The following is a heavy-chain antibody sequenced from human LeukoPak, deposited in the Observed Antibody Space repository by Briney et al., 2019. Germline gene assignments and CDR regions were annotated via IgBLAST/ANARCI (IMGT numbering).Heavy chain of an antibody. CDR2: INTGNGNT. CDR1: GYTFTSNA. J-gene: IGHJ4*02. V-gene: IGHV1-3*03. D-gene: IGHD2-15*01. Sequence: GASVKVSCKASGYTFTSNAMHWVRQAPGQRLEWMGWINTGNGNTKYSQEFQGRVTMTRDMSTSTFYMDLSSLRSEDTAVYFCARGLCAGGTCYVMDYWGQGTLVTVSS. CDR3: ARGLCAGGTCYVMDY.